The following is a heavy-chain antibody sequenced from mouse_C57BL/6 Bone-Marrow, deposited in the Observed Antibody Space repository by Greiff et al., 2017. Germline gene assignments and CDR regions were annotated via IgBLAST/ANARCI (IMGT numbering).Heavy chain of an antibody. D-gene: IGHD2-4*01. CDR1: GYTFTSYW. CDR3: AIQFYYDYDGFAY. J-gene: IGHJ3*01. Sequence: VQLQQPGAELVKPGASVKLSCKASGYTFTSYWMHWVKQRPGQGLEWIGMIHPNSGSTNYNEKFKSKATLTVDKSSSTAYMQLSSLTSEDSAVYYCAIQFYYDYDGFAYWGQGTLVTVSA. V-gene: IGHV1-64*01. CDR2: IHPNSGST.